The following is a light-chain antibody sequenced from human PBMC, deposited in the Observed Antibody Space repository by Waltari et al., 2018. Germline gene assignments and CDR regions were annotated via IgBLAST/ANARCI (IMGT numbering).Light chain of an antibody. J-gene: IGLJ2*01. CDR2: EDT. Sequence: SFDLTQPPSVSVSPGQTATITCPGHKLGNKYAYWYQQKSGQSPVLVIYEDTKRPSGIPERFSGSNSGNTVTLTISGTQPMDEADYYCQAWDSGPAVFGGGTKLTVL. CDR3: QAWDSGPAV. V-gene: IGLV3-1*01. CDR1: KLGNKY.